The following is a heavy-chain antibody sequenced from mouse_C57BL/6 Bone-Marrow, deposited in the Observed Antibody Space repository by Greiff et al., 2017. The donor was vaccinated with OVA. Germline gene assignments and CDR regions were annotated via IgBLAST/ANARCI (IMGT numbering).Heavy chain of an antibody. CDR3: ARDYYYGSSYGYFDV. CDR2: IYPGDGDT. V-gene: IGHV1-82*01. D-gene: IGHD1-1*01. CDR1: GYAFSSSW. Sequence: VQGVESGPELVKPGASVKISCKASGYAFSSSWMNWVKQRPGKGLEWIGRIYPGDGDTNYNGKFKGKATLTADKSSSTAYMQLSSLTSEDSAVYFCARDYYYGSSYGYFDVWGTGTTVTVSS. J-gene: IGHJ1*03.